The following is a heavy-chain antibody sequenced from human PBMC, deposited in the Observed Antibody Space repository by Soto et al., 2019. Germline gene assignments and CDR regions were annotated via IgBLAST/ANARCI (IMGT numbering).Heavy chain of an antibody. V-gene: IGHV4-31*03. D-gene: IGHD3-10*01. CDR2: IYYSGSS. CDR3: ARSEFGELWSY. Sequence: QVQLQESGPGLVEPSQTLSLTCTVSGGSISSGGYYWSWIPQHPGKGLGWIGYIYYSGSSYYNPSLKSRVTISVDPSKNQFSLKLSSVTAADTAVYYCARSEFGELWSYWGQGTLVTVSS. J-gene: IGHJ4*02. CDR1: GGSISSGGYY.